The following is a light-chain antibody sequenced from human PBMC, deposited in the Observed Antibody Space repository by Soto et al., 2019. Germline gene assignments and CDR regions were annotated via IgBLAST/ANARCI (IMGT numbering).Light chain of an antibody. CDR3: CAHVGFSTYV. CDR2: DAT. V-gene: IGLV2-11*01. CDR1: SIDVDDY. Sequence: QSVLTQPRSVSGSPGQSVTISCSGTSIDVDDYVSWYQQHPGKAPKVIIYDATERPSGVPDRFSGSKSGNAASLTVSGLQAEDEADYYCCAHVGFSTYVFGSRTKVTVL. J-gene: IGLJ1*01.